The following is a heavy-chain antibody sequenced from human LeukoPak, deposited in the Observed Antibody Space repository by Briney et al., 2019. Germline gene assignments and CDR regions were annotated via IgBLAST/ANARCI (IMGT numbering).Heavy chain of an antibody. CDR2: INSDGSST. V-gene: IGHV3-74*01. J-gene: IGHJ4*02. Sequence: GGSLRLSCAASGFTFSSYWMHWVRQAPGKGLVWVSRINSDGSSTSYADSVKGRFTISRDNAKNTLYLQMNSLRAEDTAVYYCARAGYDILTGYDLFDYWGQGTLVTVSS. CDR1: GFTFSSYW. CDR3: ARAGYDILTGYDLFDY. D-gene: IGHD3-9*01.